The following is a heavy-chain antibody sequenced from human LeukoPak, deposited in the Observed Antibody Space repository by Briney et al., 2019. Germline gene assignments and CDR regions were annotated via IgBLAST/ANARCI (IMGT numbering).Heavy chain of an antibody. J-gene: IGHJ4*02. D-gene: IGHD4-17*01. CDR2: IWYDGNIK. CDR1: GFTFSNYV. V-gene: IGHV3-33*01. CDR3: AREAVTRNYFDY. Sequence: GGSLRLSCAASGFTFSNYVMNWVRQAPGKGLEWVAVIWYDGNIKSYADSVKGRFTISRDNSKNTLYLQMNSLRAEDTAVYYCAREAVTRNYFDYWGQGTLVTVSS.